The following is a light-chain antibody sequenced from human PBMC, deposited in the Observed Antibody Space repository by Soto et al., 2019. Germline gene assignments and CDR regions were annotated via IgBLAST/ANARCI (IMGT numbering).Light chain of an antibody. Sequence: EIVMTQSPGTLSLSPGERATLSCRTSQSVSSDYLAWYQQKRGQAPRLLIYGASSRATGIPDRFSGSGSGTDFTLTISRLEPEDFAFYYCQQYLSSPFTFGLGTKVEIK. CDR1: QSVSSDY. V-gene: IGKV3-20*01. J-gene: IGKJ1*01. CDR2: GAS. CDR3: QQYLSSPFT.